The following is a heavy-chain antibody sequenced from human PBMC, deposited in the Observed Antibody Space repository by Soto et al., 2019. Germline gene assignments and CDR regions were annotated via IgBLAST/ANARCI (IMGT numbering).Heavy chain of an antibody. V-gene: IGHV3-21*01. CDR1: GFTFSSYW. J-gene: IGHJ4*02. CDR3: ARGRAYCTNGVCYSGVYDY. CDR2: ISSSSSYI. Sequence: EVQLVESGGGLVQPGGSLRLSCAASGFTFSSYWMSWVRQAPGKGLEWVSSISSSSSYIYYADSVKGRFTISRDNAKNSLYLQMNSLRAEDTAVYYCARGRAYCTNGVCYSGVYDYWGQGTLVTVSS. D-gene: IGHD2-8*01.